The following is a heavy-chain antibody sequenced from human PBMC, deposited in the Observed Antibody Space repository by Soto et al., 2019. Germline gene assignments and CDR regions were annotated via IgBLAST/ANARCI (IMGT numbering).Heavy chain of an antibody. CDR2: IIPIFGTA. J-gene: IGHJ6*02. Sequence: KVSCKASGGTFSSYAISWVRQAPGQGLEWMGGIIPIFGTANYAQKFQGRVTITADESTSTAYMELSSLRSEDTAVYYCARAPIIVVVPAAIYHYYYGMDVWGQGTTVTVSS. D-gene: IGHD2-2*02. CDR1: GGTFSSYA. CDR3: ARAPIIVVVPAAIYHYYYGMDV. V-gene: IGHV1-69*01.